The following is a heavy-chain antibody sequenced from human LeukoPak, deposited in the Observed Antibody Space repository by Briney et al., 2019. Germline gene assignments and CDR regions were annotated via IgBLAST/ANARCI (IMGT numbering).Heavy chain of an antibody. Sequence: PSETLSLTCTVSGYSISSGYYWAWIRQPPGKGLEWIGSIYHSGSTYYNPSLKSRVTISIDTSKSQFSLNLSSVTAADTAVYFCARDPDYYDPGYWGQGTLVTVSS. CDR3: ARDPDYYDPGY. CDR2: IYHSGST. D-gene: IGHD3-22*01. V-gene: IGHV4-38-2*02. J-gene: IGHJ4*02. CDR1: GYSISSGYY.